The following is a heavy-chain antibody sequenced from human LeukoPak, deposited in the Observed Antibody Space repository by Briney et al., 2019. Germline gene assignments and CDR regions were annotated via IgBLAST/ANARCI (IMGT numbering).Heavy chain of an antibody. Sequence: SVKVSCKASGGTFSSYAISWVRQAPGQGLEWMGRIIPVFGTANYAQKFQGRVTITTDESTSTAYMELSSLRSEDTAVYYCARDREMATIGHGAFDIWGQGTMVTVSS. CDR1: GGTFSSYA. CDR3: ARDREMATIGHGAFDI. V-gene: IGHV1-69*05. J-gene: IGHJ3*02. D-gene: IGHD5-24*01. CDR2: IIPVFGTA.